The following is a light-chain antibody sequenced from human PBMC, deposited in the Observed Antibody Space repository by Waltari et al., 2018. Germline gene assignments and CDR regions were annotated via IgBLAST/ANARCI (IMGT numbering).Light chain of an antibody. J-gene: IGKJ2*01. Sequence: IVMTQSPATLSVSPGERVTLSCTASQSVSGNLAWYQQKPGQAPRLLMYGASPRAAGVPTRFSGSGSGTEFTVTISSLQSEDFAVYYCQQYNDWPQTFGQGTKLETK. CDR1: QSVSGN. V-gene: IGKV3-15*01. CDR2: GAS. CDR3: QQYNDWPQT.